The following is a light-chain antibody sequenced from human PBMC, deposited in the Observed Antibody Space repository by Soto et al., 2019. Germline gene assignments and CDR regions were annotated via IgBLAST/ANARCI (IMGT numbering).Light chain of an antibody. J-gene: IGLJ1*01. CDR1: SSNIGAGYD. V-gene: IGLV1-40*01. CDR3: QSYDSSLSGPACV. CDR2: GNS. Sequence: QAVVTQPPSVSGAPGQRVTISCTGSSSNIGAGYDVHWYQQLPGTAPKLLIYGNSNRPSGVPDRFSGSKSGTSASLAITGLQAEDEADYYCQSYDSSLSGPACVFGTGTKLTVL.